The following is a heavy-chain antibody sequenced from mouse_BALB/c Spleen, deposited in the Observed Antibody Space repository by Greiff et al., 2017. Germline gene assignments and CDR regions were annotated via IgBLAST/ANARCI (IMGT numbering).Heavy chain of an antibody. Sequence: EVQRVESGGGLVQPGGSRKLSCAASGFTFSSFGMHWVRQAPEKGLEWVAYISSGSSTIYYADTVKGRFTISRDNPKNTLFLQMTILRSEDTAMYYCARSGGYGVNFDYWGQGTTLTVSS. CDR3: ARSGGYGVNFDY. CDR1: GFTFSSFG. CDR2: ISSGSSTI. J-gene: IGHJ2*01. V-gene: IGHV5-17*02. D-gene: IGHD3-1*01.